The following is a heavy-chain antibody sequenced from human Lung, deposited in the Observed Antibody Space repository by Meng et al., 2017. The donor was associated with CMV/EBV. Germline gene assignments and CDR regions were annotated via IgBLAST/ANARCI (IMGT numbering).Heavy chain of an antibody. CDR1: YTFTSYG. J-gene: IGHJ4*02. D-gene: IGHD3-10*01. CDR2: INAYKGNT. CDR3: VRDRYYFYDSGGASHFDY. V-gene: IGHV1-18*01. Sequence: YTFTSYGISWVRRAPGQGLEWMGWINAYKGNTNYAQRFQGRVIMTAETSTSTVNMEMKSLRSDDTALYYCVRDRYYFYDSGGASHFDYWGQGTLVTVSS.